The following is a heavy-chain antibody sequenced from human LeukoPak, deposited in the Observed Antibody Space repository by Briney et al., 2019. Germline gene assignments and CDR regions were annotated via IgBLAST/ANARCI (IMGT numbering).Heavy chain of an antibody. CDR3: AKDDDSYGSGSYYNYFDY. V-gene: IGHV3-66*01. CDR2: IYSDGIT. J-gene: IGHJ4*02. Sequence: GGSLRLSCAASGFTFRSYAMHWVRQAPGKGLEWVSLIYSDGITYYSDSVKGRFTISRDNSKKTLYLQMNSLRAEDTAVYFCAKDDDSYGSGSYYNYFDYWGQGTLVTVSS. D-gene: IGHD3-10*01. CDR1: GFTFRSYA.